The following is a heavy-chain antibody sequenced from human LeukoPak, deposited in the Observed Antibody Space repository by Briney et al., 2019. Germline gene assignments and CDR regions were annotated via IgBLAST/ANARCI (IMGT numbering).Heavy chain of an antibody. CDR2: ISAYNGNT. J-gene: IGHJ6*03. V-gene: IGHV1-18*01. D-gene: IGHD6-13*01. CDR1: GYTFTSYG. CDR3: ASDYSSSWLRGYYYYMDV. Sequence: ASVKVSCXASGYTFTSYGISWVRQAPGQGLEWMGWISAYNGNTNYAQKLQGRVTMTTDTSTSTAYMELRSLRSDDTAVYYCASDYSSSWLRGYYYYMDVWGKGTTVTVSS.